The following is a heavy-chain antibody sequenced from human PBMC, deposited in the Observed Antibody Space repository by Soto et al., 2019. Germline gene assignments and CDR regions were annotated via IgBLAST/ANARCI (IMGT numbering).Heavy chain of an antibody. D-gene: IGHD6-19*01. CDR3: SRFIMVGGWFDPNYYHGMDV. J-gene: IGHJ6*02. CDR2: ISGYNGNT. V-gene: IGHV1-18*01. CDR1: GYTFSNYG. Sequence: QVHLVQSGAEVKKPGASVTVSCKTSGYTFSNYGINWVRQAPGQGLAWMGWISGYNGNTNYAQTVQGRVTMTTDTSKGTVYMELRILKSDDTAIYYCSRFIMVGGWFDPNYYHGMDVWGQGTTVTVSS.